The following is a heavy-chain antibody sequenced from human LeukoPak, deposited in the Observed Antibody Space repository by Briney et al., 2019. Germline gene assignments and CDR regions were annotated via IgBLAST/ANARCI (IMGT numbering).Heavy chain of an antibody. CDR3: ARADWFSFDY. D-gene: IGHD3-9*01. V-gene: IGHV3-7*04. CDR2: IKPDGGEK. J-gene: IGHJ4*02. CDR1: GFTFSSYW. Sequence: GGSLRLSCAASGFTFSSYWMSWVRQAPGKGLEWVAAIKPDGGEKDYVDSVNGRFTISRDNAKNSLYLQMNTLRADDTAVYYCARADWFSFDYWGQGTLVTVSS.